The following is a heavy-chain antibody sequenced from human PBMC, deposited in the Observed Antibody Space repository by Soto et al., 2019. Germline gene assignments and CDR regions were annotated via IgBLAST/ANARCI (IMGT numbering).Heavy chain of an antibody. D-gene: IGHD4-17*01. CDR3: AKLRSNYYYGMDV. CDR2: INHSGST. J-gene: IGHJ6*02. Sequence: SETLSLTCAVYGGSFSGYYWSWIRQPPGKGLEWIGEINHSGSTNYNPSLKSRVTISVDTSKNQSSLKLSSVTAADTAVYYCAKLRSNYYYGMDVWGQGTTVTVSS. CDR1: GGSFSGYY. V-gene: IGHV4-34*01.